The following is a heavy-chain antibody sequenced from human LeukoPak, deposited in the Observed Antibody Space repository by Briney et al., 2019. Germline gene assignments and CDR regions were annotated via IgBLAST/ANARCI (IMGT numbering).Heavy chain of an antibody. CDR1: GDSISNGDYY. D-gene: IGHD2-8*02. Sequence: SETLSLTCTVSGDSISNGDYYWIWIRQHPGKGLEWIGYIYYSGSTYYNPSLKSRVTISVGMSKDQFSLRLSSVTAADTAVYYCAREDVYYTSVYIDYWGQGTLVTVSS. J-gene: IGHJ4*02. V-gene: IGHV4-31*03. CDR2: IYYSGST. CDR3: AREDVYYTSVYIDY.